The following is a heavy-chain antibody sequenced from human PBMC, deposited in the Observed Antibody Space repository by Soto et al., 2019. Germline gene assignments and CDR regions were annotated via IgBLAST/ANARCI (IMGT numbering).Heavy chain of an antibody. CDR2: INPSGGST. D-gene: IGHD3-10*01. CDR1: GYTFTSYY. V-gene: IGHV1-46*01. J-gene: IGHJ5*02. Sequence: ASVKVSCKASGYTFTSYYMHWVRQAPGQGLEWMGIINPSGGSTSYAQKFQGRVTMTRDTSTSTVYMELSSLRSEDTAVYYCARFLETGWFGELLYGYNWFDPWGQGTLVTVSS. CDR3: ARFLETGWFGELLYGYNWFDP.